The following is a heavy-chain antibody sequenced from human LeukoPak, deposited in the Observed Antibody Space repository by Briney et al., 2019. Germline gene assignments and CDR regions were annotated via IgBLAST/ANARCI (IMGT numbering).Heavy chain of an antibody. CDR3: ARGDLSSGWNIDY. J-gene: IGHJ4*02. D-gene: IGHD6-19*01. V-gene: IGHV3-21*01. CDR1: GFTFSSYS. Sequence: PGGSLRLSCAASGFTFSSYSMNWVRQAPGKGLEWVSSISSGSVYIFYADSVKGRFTISRDNAKNSLYLQMNSLRAEDTAVYYCARGDLSSGWNIDYWGQGTLVTVSS. CDR2: ISSGSVYI.